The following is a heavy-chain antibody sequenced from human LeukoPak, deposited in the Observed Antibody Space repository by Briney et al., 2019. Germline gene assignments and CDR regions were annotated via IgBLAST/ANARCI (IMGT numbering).Heavy chain of an antibody. D-gene: IGHD2-21*01. J-gene: IGHJ1*01. CDR2: ITPMFGTA. CDR3: ARDSSEFRSLIPH. Sequence: ASVKVSCTASGGTFSSYAISWVRQAPGQRLEWMGGITPMFGTAKYAQKFQGRVTITADESTSTAYMELSSLRSEDTAVYYCARDSSEFRSLIPHWGQGTLVTVSS. CDR1: GGTFSSYA. V-gene: IGHV1-69*13.